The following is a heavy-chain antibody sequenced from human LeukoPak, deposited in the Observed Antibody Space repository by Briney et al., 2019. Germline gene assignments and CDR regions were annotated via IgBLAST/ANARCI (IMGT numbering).Heavy chain of an antibody. J-gene: IGHJ4*02. V-gene: IGHV1-58*01. D-gene: IGHD3-3*01. CDR1: GFTFTSSA. CDR3: AAATYYDFWSGYYTFDY. CDR2: IVVGSGNT. Sequence: GASVKVSCKASGFTFTSSAVQWVRQARGQRLEWIGWIVVGSGNTNYAQKFQERVTITRDMSTSTAYMELSSLRSEDTAVYYCAAATYYDFWSGYYTFDYWGQGTLVTVSS.